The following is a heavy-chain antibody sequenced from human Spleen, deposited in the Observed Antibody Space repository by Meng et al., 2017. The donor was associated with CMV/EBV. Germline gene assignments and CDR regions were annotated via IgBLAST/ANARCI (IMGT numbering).Heavy chain of an antibody. Sequence: AASDFTFSSYGMHWVRQAPGKGLEWVAVIWYDGSKKYYADSVRGRFTISRDNSKKTLFLQMSSLRAEDTAVYYCARPGTGGLRYFDLWGRGTLVTVSS. CDR3: ARPGTGGLRYFDL. CDR2: IWYDGSKK. CDR1: DFTFSSYG. J-gene: IGHJ2*01. D-gene: IGHD7-27*01. V-gene: IGHV3-33*01.